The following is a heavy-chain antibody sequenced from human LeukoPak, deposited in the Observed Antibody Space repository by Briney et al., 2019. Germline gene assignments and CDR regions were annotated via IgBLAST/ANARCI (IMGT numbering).Heavy chain of an antibody. V-gene: IGHV3-23*01. Sequence: GGSLRLSCAASGFTFSSYAMSWVRQAPGKGLEWVSAISGSGVTTYYADSVKGRFTISRDNSKNTLYLQMNSLRAEDTAVYYCAKEGYDSSGYYYAYFQHWGQGTLVTVSS. J-gene: IGHJ1*01. CDR1: GFTFSSYA. D-gene: IGHD3-22*01. CDR3: AKEGYDSSGYYYAYFQH. CDR2: ISGSGVTT.